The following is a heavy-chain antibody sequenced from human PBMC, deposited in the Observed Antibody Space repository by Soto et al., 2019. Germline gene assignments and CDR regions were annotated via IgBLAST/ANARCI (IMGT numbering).Heavy chain of an antibody. CDR3: ARGSALLFYYFDY. D-gene: IGHD6-13*01. CDR1: GGSITRGDYY. CDR2: IYYRAMP. J-gene: IGHJ4*02. V-gene: IGHV4-30-4*01. Sequence: PSETLSLTCNVSGGSITRGDYYWSWLRQPPGKGLEWIGYIYYRAMPYYNPSLKGRVTISVDTSKNQFSLSMTSVTAADTAVYYCARGSALLFYYFDYWGQGTPVTVSS.